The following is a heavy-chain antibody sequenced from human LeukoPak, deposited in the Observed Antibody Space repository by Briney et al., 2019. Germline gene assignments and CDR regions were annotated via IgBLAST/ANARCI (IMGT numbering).Heavy chain of an antibody. CDR1: GFTFSSYW. CDR2: IKQDGSEE. V-gene: IGHV3-7*01. D-gene: IGHD3-22*01. Sequence: SGGSLRLSCAASGFTFSSYWMSWVRLAPGKGLEWVANIKQDGSEEYFVDSVKGRFTISRDNAKNSLYLQMNSLRAEDTAVYYCARPLRYYDSSGFSDWGQGTLVTVSS. J-gene: IGHJ4*02. CDR3: ARPLRYYDSSGFSD.